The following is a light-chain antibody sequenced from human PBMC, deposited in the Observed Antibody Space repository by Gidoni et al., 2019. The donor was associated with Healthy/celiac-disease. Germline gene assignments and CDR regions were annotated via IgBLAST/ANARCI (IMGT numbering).Light chain of an antibody. Sequence: DTVMTQSPDSLAVSLGERATINCKSSQSVLYSSNNKNYLAWYQQKPGQPPKLLIYWASTRESGVPDRFSGSGSGTDFTLTISSLQAEDVAVYYCQQYYSTSITFGRGTRLEIK. CDR2: WAS. V-gene: IGKV4-1*01. CDR3: QQYYSTSIT. CDR1: QSVLYSSNNKNY. J-gene: IGKJ5*01.